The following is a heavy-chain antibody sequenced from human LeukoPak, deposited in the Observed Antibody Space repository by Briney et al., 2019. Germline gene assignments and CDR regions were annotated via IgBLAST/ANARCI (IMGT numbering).Heavy chain of an antibody. Sequence: GGTLRLSCAASGFTFSSYEMTWVRQAPGQGLEGVSDISSSGSTIYYADSVKRRYTISRDNAKNSLYLQMSSLRAEDTAVYYCAELGITMIGGVWGKGTTVTISS. D-gene: IGHD3-10*02. CDR3: AELGITMIGGV. CDR1: GFTFSSYE. V-gene: IGHV3-48*03. J-gene: IGHJ6*04. CDR2: ISSSGSTI.